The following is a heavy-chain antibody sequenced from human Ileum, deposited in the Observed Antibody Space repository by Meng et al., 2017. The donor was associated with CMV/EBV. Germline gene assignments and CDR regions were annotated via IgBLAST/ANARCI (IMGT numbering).Heavy chain of an antibody. CDR1: GGSISSSSYY. Sequence: GSLRLSCTVSGGSISSSSYYWGWIRQPPGKGLEWIGSIYYSGSTYYNPSLKSRVTISVDTSKNQFSLKLSSVTAADTAVYYCARDHTSYGMDVWGQGTPVTVSS. CDR3: ARDHTSYGMDV. V-gene: IGHV4-39*07. CDR2: IYYSGST. J-gene: IGHJ6*02.